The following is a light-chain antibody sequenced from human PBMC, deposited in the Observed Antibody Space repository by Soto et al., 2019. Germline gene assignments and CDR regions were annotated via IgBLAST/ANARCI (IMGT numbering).Light chain of an antibody. CDR2: EAT. CDR3: CSYAGSGSFVV. Sequence: QSALTQPASGSGSPGQSLTISCTGISGDVGSYDTVSWYQQHPGKTPKLIIYEATKRPSGVSTRFSASRSGNTASLTISGLQAEDEAAYYCCSYAGSGSFVVFGGGTKLTVL. CDR1: SGDVGSYDT. J-gene: IGLJ3*02. V-gene: IGLV2-23*02.